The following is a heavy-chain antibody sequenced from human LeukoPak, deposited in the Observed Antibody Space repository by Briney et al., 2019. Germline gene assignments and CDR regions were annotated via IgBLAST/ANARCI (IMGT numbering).Heavy chain of an antibody. D-gene: IGHD3-16*01. CDR2: IIPILGIA. Sequence: SVKVSCKASGGTFSSYAISWVRQAPGQGLEWMGRIIPILGIANYAQKFQGRVTITADKSTSTAYMELSSLRSEDTAVYYCARSSAYYYYMDVWGKGTTVTVSS. CDR3: ARSSAYYYYMDV. CDR1: GGTFSSYA. J-gene: IGHJ6*03. V-gene: IGHV1-69*04.